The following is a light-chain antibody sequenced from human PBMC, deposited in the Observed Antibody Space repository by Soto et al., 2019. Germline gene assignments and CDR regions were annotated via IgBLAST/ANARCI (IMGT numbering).Light chain of an antibody. V-gene: IGLV2-8*01. CDR1: SSDVGTHGY. Sequence: QSALTQPPSAPGSPGQSVTISCTGTSSDVGTHGYVSWYQQHAGKAPKLVIYDVTKRPSGVPDRFSGSKSGNTASLTVSGLQAEDEADYYCMCYAGGNNWVFGGGTKVTVL. J-gene: IGLJ3*02. CDR2: DVT. CDR3: MCYAGGNNWV.